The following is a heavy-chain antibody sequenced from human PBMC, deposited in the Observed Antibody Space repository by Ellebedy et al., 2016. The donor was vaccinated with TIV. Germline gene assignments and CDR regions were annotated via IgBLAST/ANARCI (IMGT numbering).Heavy chain of an antibody. D-gene: IGHD2-2*01. Sequence: AASVKVSCKASGYTFTGYYIYWVRQAPGQGLEWMGWINCDTGGTNSAQKFRGRVTLTRDTSSSTVYMELSGLTSNDTAIYYCARDHGFHCIGSNCYASDYWGQGTLFTVSS. CDR2: INCDTGGT. J-gene: IGHJ4*02. CDR1: GYTFTGYY. CDR3: ARDHGFHCIGSNCYASDY. V-gene: IGHV1-2*02.